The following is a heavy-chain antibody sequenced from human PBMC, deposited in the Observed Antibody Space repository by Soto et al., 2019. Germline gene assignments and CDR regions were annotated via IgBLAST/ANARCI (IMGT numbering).Heavy chain of an antibody. Sequence: EVNLLESGGGLVQAGGSLRLSCGVSGFTVTSNGVSWVRQAPGKGLEWVAAISPNGQGIWYADSVKGRFTISRDISGNTVFLQMDSLRAEDKAVYYCGTDRQYPRDYFHYWGQGTLVTVSS. CDR1: GFTVTSNG. D-gene: IGHD4-4*01. V-gene: IGHV3-23*01. CDR2: ISPNGQGI. J-gene: IGHJ4*02. CDR3: GTDRQYPRDYFHY.